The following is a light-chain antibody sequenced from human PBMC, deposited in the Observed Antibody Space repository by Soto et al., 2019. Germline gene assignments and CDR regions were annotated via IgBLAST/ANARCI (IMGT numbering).Light chain of an antibody. CDR3: QQYGSSPRT. Sequence: EIVLTQSPGTPSLSPGERATLSCRASQSVGSTLAWYQQKPGQPPRLLIYDAFSRATGIPARFSGGGSGSDFTLTVSRLDPEDFAMYYCQQYGSSPRTFGQGTKVDIK. J-gene: IGKJ1*01. CDR2: DAF. CDR1: QSVGST. V-gene: IGKV3-20*01.